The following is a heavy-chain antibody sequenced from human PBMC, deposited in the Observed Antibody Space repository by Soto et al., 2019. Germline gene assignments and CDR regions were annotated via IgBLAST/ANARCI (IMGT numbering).Heavy chain of an antibody. V-gene: IGHV3-66*01. D-gene: IGHD6-13*01. CDR1: GFTVSSTY. CDR2: IYSGGST. CDR3: AKNLRSIAAPN. J-gene: IGHJ4*02. Sequence: GSLRLSCAASGFTVSSTYMTWVRQAPGKGLEWVSVIYSGGSTYYADSVKGRFAISRDNSKNTLYLQMNSLRAEDTAVYYCAKNLRSIAAPNWGQGTLVTVSS.